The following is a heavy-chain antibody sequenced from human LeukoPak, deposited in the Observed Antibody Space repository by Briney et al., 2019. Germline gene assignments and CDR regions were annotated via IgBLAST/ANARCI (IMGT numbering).Heavy chain of an antibody. Sequence: ASVKVSCKASGYTFTSYGISWVRQAPGQGLEWMGRIIPILGIANYAQKFQGRVTITADKSTSTAYMELSSLRSEDTAVYYCARDLGVAAAGTYFDYWGQGTLVTVSS. CDR3: ARDLGVAAAGTYFDY. D-gene: IGHD6-13*01. V-gene: IGHV1-69*04. CDR2: IIPILGIA. J-gene: IGHJ4*02. CDR1: GYTFTSYG.